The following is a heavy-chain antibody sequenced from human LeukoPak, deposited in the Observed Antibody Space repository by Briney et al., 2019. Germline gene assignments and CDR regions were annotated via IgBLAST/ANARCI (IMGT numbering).Heavy chain of an antibody. CDR2: IYYTGST. CDR3: ARETVADHAFDV. Sequence: SETLSLTCNVSGYSISNGYYWGWIRQPPGRGLEWIGTIYYTGSTYYNPSLETRVSTSVDTSKNQFSLNLTSMTAADTAVYYCARETVADHAFDVWGQGTKVTVPS. CDR1: GYSISNGYY. V-gene: IGHV4-38-2*02. D-gene: IGHD4-23*01. J-gene: IGHJ3*01.